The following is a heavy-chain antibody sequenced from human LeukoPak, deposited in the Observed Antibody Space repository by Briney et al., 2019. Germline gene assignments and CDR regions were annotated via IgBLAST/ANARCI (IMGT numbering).Heavy chain of an antibody. CDR2: MNPNSGNT. Sequence: ASVKVSCKASGYTFTSYDINWVRQATGQGLEWMGWMNPNSGNTGYAQKFQGRVTMTRNASISTAYMELSSLRSEDTAVYYCAREPPSSCYFDHWGQGTLVTASS. CDR3: AREPPSSCYFDH. V-gene: IGHV1-8*01. J-gene: IGHJ4*02. D-gene: IGHD2-15*01. CDR1: GYTFTSYD.